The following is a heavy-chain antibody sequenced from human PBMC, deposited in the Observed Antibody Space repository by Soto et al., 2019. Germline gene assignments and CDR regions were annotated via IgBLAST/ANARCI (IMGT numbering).Heavy chain of an antibody. J-gene: IGHJ6*02. D-gene: IGHD6-19*01. V-gene: IGHV4-59*12. CDR2: IYYSGST. Sequence: QVQLQESGPGLVKPSETLSLTCTVSGGSISSYYWSWIRQPPGKGLEWIGYIYYSGSTNYNPSLKSRVTISVDTSKNQFSLKRSSVTAADTAVYYCARARGAVAPYYYYGMDVWGQGTTVTVSS. CDR1: GGSISSYY. CDR3: ARARGAVAPYYYYGMDV.